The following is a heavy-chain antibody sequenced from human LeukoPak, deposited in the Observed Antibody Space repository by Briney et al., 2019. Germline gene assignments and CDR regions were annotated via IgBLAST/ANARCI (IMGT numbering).Heavy chain of an antibody. Sequence: SQSLSLTCTVSGGHITSGGYYWNWIRQPPGKGLEWLGYIYHGGTSYYNPSHKSRVTMSVDTSKNQFSLKLSSVTAADTAVYFCARSGAEKYCSSTTCFNFDYWGQGALITVSS. CDR3: ARSGAEKYCSSTTCFNFDY. D-gene: IGHD2-2*01. CDR2: IYHGGTS. V-gene: IGHV4-30-2*01. J-gene: IGHJ4*02. CDR1: GGHITSGGYY.